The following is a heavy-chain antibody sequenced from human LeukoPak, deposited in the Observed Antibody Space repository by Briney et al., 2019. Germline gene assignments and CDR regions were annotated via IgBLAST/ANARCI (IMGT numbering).Heavy chain of an antibody. V-gene: IGHV4-59*08. CDR1: GGSISSYY. CDR2: IYYSGST. J-gene: IGHJ5*02. Sequence: SETLSLTCTVSGGSISSYYWSWIRQPPGQGLEWMGNIYYSGSTTYNPSPHRRRTISVDTSNNQFSLKLSSMTAADTAVYYCARQYSGYDWGSSLQPWPPFDPWGQGTLVTFSS. D-gene: IGHD5-12*01. CDR3: ARQYSGYDWGSSLQPWPPFDP.